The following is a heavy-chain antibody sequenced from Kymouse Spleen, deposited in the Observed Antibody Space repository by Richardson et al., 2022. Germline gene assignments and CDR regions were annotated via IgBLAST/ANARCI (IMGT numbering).Heavy chain of an antibody. D-gene: IGHD6-13*01. CDR1: GFTFSSYG. Sequence: QVQLVESGGGVVQPGRSLRLSCAASGFTFSSYGMHWVRQAPGKGLEWVAVIWYDGSNKYYADSVKGRFTISRDNSKNTLYLQMNSLRAEDTAVYYCASIAAAGTAGGYWGQGTLVTVSS. V-gene: IGHV3-33*01. CDR3: ASIAAAGTAGGY. CDR2: IWYDGSNK. J-gene: IGHJ4*02.